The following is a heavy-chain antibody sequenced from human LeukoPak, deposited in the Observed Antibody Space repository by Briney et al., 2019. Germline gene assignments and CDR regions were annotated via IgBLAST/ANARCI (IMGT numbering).Heavy chain of an antibody. Sequence: SETLSLSCTVSGGSISSGSYYWSWIRQPAVKGLEWIGRIYTSGSTYYNPSLKSRVTISVDTSKNQFSLKLSSVTAADTAVYYCARVHDSSGYYYYYYYYMDVWGKGTTVTVSS. J-gene: IGHJ6*03. CDR1: GGSISSGSYY. CDR3: ARVHDSSGYYYYYYYYMDV. V-gene: IGHV4-61*02. D-gene: IGHD3-22*01. CDR2: IYTSGST.